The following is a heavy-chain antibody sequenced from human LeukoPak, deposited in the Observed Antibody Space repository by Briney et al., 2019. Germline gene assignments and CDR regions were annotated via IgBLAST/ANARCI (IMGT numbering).Heavy chain of an antibody. D-gene: IGHD6-19*01. V-gene: IGHV3-30*03. CDR3: ARDRFKTRIAVASLDY. CDR1: GFTFSSYG. CDR2: ISYDGSNK. J-gene: IGHJ4*02. Sequence: GRSLRLSCAASGFTFSSYGMHWVRQAPGKGLEWVAVISYDGSNKYYADSVKGRFTISRDNSKNTLYLQMNSLRAEDTAVYYCARDRFKTRIAVASLDYWGQGTLVTVSS.